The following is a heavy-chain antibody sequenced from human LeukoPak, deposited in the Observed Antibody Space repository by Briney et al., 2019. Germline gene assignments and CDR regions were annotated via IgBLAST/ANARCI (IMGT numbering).Heavy chain of an antibody. J-gene: IGHJ5*02. CDR1: GFTFSSYG. CDR2: IFYDGSNK. V-gene: IGHV3-30*19. Sequence: GGSLRLSCAASGFTFSSYGIHWVRQAPGKGLEWLAMIFYDGSNKYYIDSVKGRFTMSRDNSKNTLYLQMNSLRAEDTAVYYCASLGIVVVTAIRWFDPWGQGTLVTVSS. CDR3: ASLGIVVVTAIRWFDP. D-gene: IGHD2-21*02.